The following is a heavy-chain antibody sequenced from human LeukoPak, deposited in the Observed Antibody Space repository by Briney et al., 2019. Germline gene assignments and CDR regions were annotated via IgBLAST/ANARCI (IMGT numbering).Heavy chain of an antibody. Sequence: SQTLSLTCTVSGGSISSGDYYWSWIRQPPGKGLEWIGYIYYSRSTYYNPSLQSRVIISVDTSKNQLSLKLTSVTAADTAVYYCARALYSMTTVTTEYWFDYWDQGTLVTVSP. V-gene: IGHV4-30-4*01. CDR3: ARALYSMTTVTTEYWFDY. CDR1: GGSISSGDYY. J-gene: IGHJ4*02. D-gene: IGHD4-17*01. CDR2: IYYSRST.